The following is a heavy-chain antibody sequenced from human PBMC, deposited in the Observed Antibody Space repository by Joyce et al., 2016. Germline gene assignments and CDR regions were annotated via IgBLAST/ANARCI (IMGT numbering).Heavy chain of an antibody. CDR1: GFSFTSYW. D-gene: IGHD1-26*01. V-gene: IGHV5-10-1*03. Sequence: EVQLVQSGAEVKKPGESLRISCKGSGFSFTSYWISWVRQMPGKSLEWMVRIDHEYSYTNDSPSFQSHVNSSDDKSISTVYLQWSSLKASDTAMYYCARGFEGSYDAFDIWGQGTMVTVTS. CDR3: ARGFEGSYDAFDI. J-gene: IGHJ3*02. CDR2: IDHEYSYT.